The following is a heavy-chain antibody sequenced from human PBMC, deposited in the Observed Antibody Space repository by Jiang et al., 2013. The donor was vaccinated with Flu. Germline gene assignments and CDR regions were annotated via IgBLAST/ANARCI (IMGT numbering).Heavy chain of an antibody. CDR3: ATDPDTPMPIDF. CDR1: GYTITDYF. J-gene: IGHJ4*02. D-gene: IGHD5-18*01. V-gene: IGHV1-2*02. Sequence: GAEVKKPGASVKVSCKPSGYTITDYFIHWVRQAPAQGLEWMGWINPKGDTTDYAPKFQDRVTMTRDTSIGTAYMELSGLTSDDTAVYYCATDPDTPMPIDFWGQGTLVTVSS. CDR2: INPKGDTT.